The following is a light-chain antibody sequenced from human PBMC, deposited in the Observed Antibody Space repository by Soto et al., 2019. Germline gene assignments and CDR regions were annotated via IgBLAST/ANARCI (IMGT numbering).Light chain of an antibody. J-gene: IGLJ1*01. CDR3: SSYTSSSTPYV. CDR1: SSDVGGYNY. CDR2: EVS. Sequence: QAVVTQPASVSGSPGQSITISCTGTSSDVGGYNYVSWYQQHPGKAPKLMIYEVSNRPSGVSNRFSGSKSGNTASLTISGLLAEDEADYYCSSYTSSSTPYVFGTGTKLTVL. V-gene: IGLV2-14*01.